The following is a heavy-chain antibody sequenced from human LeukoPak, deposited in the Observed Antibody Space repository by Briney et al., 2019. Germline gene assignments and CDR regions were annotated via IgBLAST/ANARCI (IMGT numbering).Heavy chain of an antibody. CDR2: IYPGDSDT. CDR3: AGALLGKYYGFDY. V-gene: IGHV5-51*01. D-gene: IGHD3-10*01. Sequence: GKSLKISCKGSGYRFTTSWIGWVRQIPGKGLDWMGIIYPGDSDTIYSPSFQGQVTISADKSISTAYLQWSSLKASDTAMYYCAGALLGKYYGFDYWGQGTLVTVSS. CDR1: GYRFTTSW. J-gene: IGHJ4*02.